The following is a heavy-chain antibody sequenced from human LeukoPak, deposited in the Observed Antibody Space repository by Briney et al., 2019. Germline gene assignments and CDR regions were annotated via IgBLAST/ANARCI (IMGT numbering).Heavy chain of an antibody. D-gene: IGHD5-12*01. V-gene: IGHV1-46*01. CDR2: INPSGGST. CDR1: GYTFTSYY. J-gene: IGHJ4*02. Sequence: ASVKASCKASGYTFTSYYMHWVRQAPGQGLEWMGIINPSGGSTSYAQKFQGRVTMTRDTSTSTVYMELSSLRSEDTAVYYCARDVGYSGYDWYYFDYWGQGTLVTVSS. CDR3: ARDVGYSGYDWYYFDY.